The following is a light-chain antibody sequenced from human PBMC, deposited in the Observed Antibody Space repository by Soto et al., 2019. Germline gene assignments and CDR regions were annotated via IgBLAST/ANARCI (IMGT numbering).Light chain of an antibody. CDR1: SSDVGGYNY. CDR3: SSYGGPHQYV. CDR2: EVS. Sequence: QSALTQPPSASGSPGQSVTISCTGTSSDVGGYNYVSWYQQHPGKAPKLMIYEVSKRPSGVPDRFSGSKSGNTASLTVSGLQAEDEADYYCSSYGGPHQYVFGTGTKVTVL. V-gene: IGLV2-8*01. J-gene: IGLJ1*01.